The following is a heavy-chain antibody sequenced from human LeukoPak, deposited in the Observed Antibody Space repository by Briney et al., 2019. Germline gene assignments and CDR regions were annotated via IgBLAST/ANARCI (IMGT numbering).Heavy chain of an antibody. Sequence: PGGSLRLSCAASGFTFSSYAMHWVRQAPGKGREYVSAISSNGGSTYYANSVKGRFTISRDNSKNTLYLQMNSLRAEDTAVYYCAKDPYYYDSSGYSHDAFDIWGQGTMVTVSS. D-gene: IGHD3-22*01. J-gene: IGHJ3*02. CDR3: AKDPYYYDSSGYSHDAFDI. V-gene: IGHV3-64*01. CDR2: ISSNGGST. CDR1: GFTFSSYA.